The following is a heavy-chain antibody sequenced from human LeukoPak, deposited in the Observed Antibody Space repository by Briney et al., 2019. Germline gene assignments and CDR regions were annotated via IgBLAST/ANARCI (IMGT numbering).Heavy chain of an antibody. V-gene: IGHV3-30*02. CDR3: AKEQYPGYFDF. CDR1: GFIFSGSS. CDR2: IRFDATNK. J-gene: IGHJ4*02. D-gene: IGHD1-14*01. Sequence: GGSLRLSCAASGFIFSGSSMHWVRQAPGKGLEWVCFIRFDATNKYYADSVKGRFTISRDNSNNTLYLQLNNVRTEDTATYFCAKEQYPGYFDFWGQGTLVTVSA.